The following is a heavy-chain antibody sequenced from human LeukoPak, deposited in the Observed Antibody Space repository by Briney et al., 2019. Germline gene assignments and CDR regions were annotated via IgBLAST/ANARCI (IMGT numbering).Heavy chain of an antibody. CDR2: IRSDGSDT. CDR1: GFGFRSYG. V-gene: IGHV3-30*02. D-gene: IGHD1-26*01. Sequence: PGGSLRLSCAASGFGFRSYGVHWVRQAPGKGLEWVAFIRSDGSDTYYADSVRGRFSISRDNSKNSVYLQMNSLRAEDTAVHYCAKEQYLVGTTYYFGHWGQGTLVIVSS. J-gene: IGHJ4*02. CDR3: AKEQYLVGTTYYFGH.